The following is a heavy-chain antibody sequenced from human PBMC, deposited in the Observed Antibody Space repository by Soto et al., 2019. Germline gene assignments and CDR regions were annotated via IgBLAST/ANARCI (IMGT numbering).Heavy chain of an antibody. D-gene: IGHD2-2*01. CDR3: ARRLLEYCSSTSCYARGGWFDP. Sequence: SETLSLTCTVSGGSISSSSYYWCWIRQPPGKGLEWIGSIYYSGSTYYNPSLKSRVTISVDTSKNQFSLKLSSVTAADTAVYYCARRLLEYCSSTSCYARGGWFDPWGQGTLVTAPQ. V-gene: IGHV4-39*01. CDR1: GGSISSSSYY. J-gene: IGHJ5*02. CDR2: IYYSGST.